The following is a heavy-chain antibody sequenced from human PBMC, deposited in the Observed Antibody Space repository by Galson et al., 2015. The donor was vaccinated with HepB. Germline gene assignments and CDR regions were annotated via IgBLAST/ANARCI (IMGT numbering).Heavy chain of an antibody. Sequence: SLRLSCAASGFTFSSYSMNWVRQAPGKGLEWVSSISSSSSYIYYADSVKGRFTISRDNAKNSLYLQMNSLRAEDTAVYYCAREGYYDSSGYTSAGYWGQGTLATVSS. CDR1: GFTFSSYS. V-gene: IGHV3-21*01. J-gene: IGHJ4*02. CDR2: ISSSSSYI. D-gene: IGHD3-22*01. CDR3: AREGYYDSSGYTSAGY.